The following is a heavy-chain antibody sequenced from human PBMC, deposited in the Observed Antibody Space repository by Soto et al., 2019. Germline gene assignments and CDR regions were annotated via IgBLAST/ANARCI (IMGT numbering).Heavy chain of an antibody. CDR2: IYHGGTA. Sequence: TLSLTRSVSGAAISSGGYSWRWFRRPPGKALEWIAYIYHGGTASYNPSLKSRLTISVDSSKNQFALNVNSVTAADTATYYSARGNPQLRGVFDEWGRGTLVT. D-gene: IGHD3-10*01. V-gene: IGHV4-30-2*01. CDR1: GAAISSGGYS. CDR3: ARGNPQLRGVFDE. J-gene: IGHJ4*02.